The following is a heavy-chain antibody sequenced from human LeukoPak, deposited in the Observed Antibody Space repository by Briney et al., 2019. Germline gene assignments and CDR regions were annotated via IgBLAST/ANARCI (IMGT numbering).Heavy chain of an antibody. V-gene: IGHV4-59*01. CDR3: ARGVVLTGYPLDF. D-gene: IGHD3-9*01. CDR2: IYYSGTT. J-gene: IGHJ4*02. Sequence: PSETLSLTCSVSGGSFSNYYWSWIRQPPGKGLEWIGSIYYSGTTDYNPSLKSRVTISVDTSKKQFSLKLSSVTAADTAVYYCARGVVLTGYPLDFWGRGTLVTVSS. CDR1: GGSFSNYY.